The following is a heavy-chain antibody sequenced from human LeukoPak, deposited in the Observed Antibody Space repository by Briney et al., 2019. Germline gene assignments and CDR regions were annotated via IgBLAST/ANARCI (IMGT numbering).Heavy chain of an antibody. J-gene: IGHJ5*02. V-gene: IGHV4-59*08. CDR2: IYYSGST. Sequence: TSETLSLTCTVSGGSISSYYWSWIRQPPGKGLEWIGYIYYSGSTNYNPSLKSRVTISVDTSKNQFSLRLSSVTAADTAIYYCARHILAAGRWNWFDPWGQGTLVTVSS. CDR1: GGSISSYY. D-gene: IGHD6-13*01. CDR3: ARHILAAGRWNWFDP.